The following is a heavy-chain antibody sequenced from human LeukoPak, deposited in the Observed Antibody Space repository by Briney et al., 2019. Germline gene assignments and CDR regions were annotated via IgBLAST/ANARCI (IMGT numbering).Heavy chain of an antibody. CDR1: GFTFSSYS. V-gene: IGHV3-48*01. Sequence: PGGSLRLSCAASGFTFSSYSMNWVRQAPGKGLEWVSYISSSSSTIYYADSVKGRFTISRDNAKNSLYLQMNSLRAEDTAVYYCARDNIAVAGGDAFDIWGQGTMVTVSS. CDR2: ISSSSSTI. J-gene: IGHJ3*02. D-gene: IGHD6-19*01. CDR3: ARDNIAVAGGDAFDI.